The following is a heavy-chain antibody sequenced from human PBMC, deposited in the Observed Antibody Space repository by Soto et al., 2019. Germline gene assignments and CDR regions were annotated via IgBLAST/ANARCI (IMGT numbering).Heavy chain of an antibody. J-gene: IGHJ4*02. Sequence: GGSLRLSCIGSGFTFSNAWINWVRQAPGKGLEWVGRIKSKPDGGTTDYAAPVKGRFTISRDDSKNSVYLQMNSLKAEDTALYYCVTGQYCDYWGQGTLVTVSS. CDR3: VTGQYCDY. V-gene: IGHV3-15*01. CDR1: GFTFSNAW. CDR2: IKSKPDGGTT.